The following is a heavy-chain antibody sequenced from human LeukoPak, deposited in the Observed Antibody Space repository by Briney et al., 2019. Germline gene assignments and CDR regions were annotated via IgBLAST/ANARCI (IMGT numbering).Heavy chain of an antibody. CDR2: ISAYNGNT. V-gene: IGHV1-18*01. J-gene: IGHJ4*02. D-gene: IGHD4-17*01. Sequence: ASVKVSCKASGYTFTSYGISWVRQAPGQGLEWMGWISAYNGNTNYAQKLQGRVTMTTDTSTSTAYMELRSLRSDDTAVYYCASVGYGDYEYYFDYWGQGTLVTVSS. CDR3: ASVGYGDYEYYFDY. CDR1: GYTFTSYG.